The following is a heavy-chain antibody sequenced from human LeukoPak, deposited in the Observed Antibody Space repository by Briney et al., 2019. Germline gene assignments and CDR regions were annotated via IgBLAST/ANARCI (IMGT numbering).Heavy chain of an antibody. CDR2: IYPGDSDT. CDR1: GHTFTSYW. V-gene: IGHV5-51*01. D-gene: IGHD2-21*02. CDR3: ARGDVVRGVSWFDS. J-gene: IGHJ5*01. Sequence: GESLKISCQGSGHTFTSYWIGWVRQMPVRGLEWMGSIYPGDSDTKYSPSFQGQVTISVDKSTNTAYLQWTSLKTSDTAMYYCARGDVVRGVSWFDSWGQGALVTVSS.